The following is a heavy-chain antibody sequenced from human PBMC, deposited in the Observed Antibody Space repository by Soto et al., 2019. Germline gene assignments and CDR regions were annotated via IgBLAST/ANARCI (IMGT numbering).Heavy chain of an antibody. D-gene: IGHD1-26*01. Sequence: QLQLQESGPGLVKPSETLSLTCTVSGGSISSRSYYWGWIRQPPGKGPEWIGSIYYSGSTYYKSSLKSRITISVDTSKNQFSLKLSSVTAADTAVYYCARPVGATTAIDCWGQGTLVTVSS. V-gene: IGHV4-39*01. CDR2: IYYSGST. CDR1: GGSISSRSYY. J-gene: IGHJ4*02. CDR3: ARPVGATTAIDC.